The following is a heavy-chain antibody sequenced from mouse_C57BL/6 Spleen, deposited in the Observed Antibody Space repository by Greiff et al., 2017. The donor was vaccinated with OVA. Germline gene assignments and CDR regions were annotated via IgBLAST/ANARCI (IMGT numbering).Heavy chain of an antibody. CDR2: IRLKSDNYAT. D-gene: IGHD1-1*01. V-gene: IGHV6-3*01. Sequence: EVQRVESGGGLVQPGGSMKLSCVASGFTFSNYWMNWVRQSPEKGLEWVAQIRLKSDNYATHYAESVKGRFTISRDDSKSSVYLQMNNLRAEDTGIYQRTGLLSLFYAMDYWGQGTTVTVSS. J-gene: IGHJ4*01. CDR1: GFTFSNYW. CDR3: TGLLSLFYAMDY.